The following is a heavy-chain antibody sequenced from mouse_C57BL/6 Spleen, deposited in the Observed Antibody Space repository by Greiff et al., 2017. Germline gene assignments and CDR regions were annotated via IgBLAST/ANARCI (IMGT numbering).Heavy chain of an antibody. D-gene: IGHD2-1*01. CDR2: IHPNSGST. CDR3: ARTYGNYNFDY. J-gene: IGHJ2*01. Sequence: QVQLQQSGAELVKPGASVKLSCKASGYTFTSYWMHWVKQRPGQGLEWIGMIHPNSGSTNYNEKFKSKATLTVDKSSSTAYMQLSSLTSEDSAVYYCARTYGNYNFDYWGQGTTLTVSS. CDR1: GYTFTSYW. V-gene: IGHV1-64*01.